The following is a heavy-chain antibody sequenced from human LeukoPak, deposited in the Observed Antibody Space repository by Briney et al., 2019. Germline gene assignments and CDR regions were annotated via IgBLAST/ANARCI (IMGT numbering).Heavy chain of an antibody. CDR2: IKSDGSSP. CDR1: GFTFNTYW. Sequence: PGGSLRLSCAASGFTFNTYWMHWVRQAPGKGLVWVSRIKSDGSSPAYADSVRGRFTISRDNAKNTLYLQMNSLRAEDTAVYYCARDVEWLAMTLDYWGQGTLVTVSS. D-gene: IGHD6-19*01. CDR3: ARDVEWLAMTLDY. V-gene: IGHV3-74*01. J-gene: IGHJ4*02.